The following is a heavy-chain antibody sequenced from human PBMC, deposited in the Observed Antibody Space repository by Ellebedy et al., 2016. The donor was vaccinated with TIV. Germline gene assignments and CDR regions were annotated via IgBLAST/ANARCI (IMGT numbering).Heavy chain of an antibody. V-gene: IGHV1-46*01. Sequence: ASVKVSCKASGYTFTSYFLYWVRQAPGQGLEWMGIINPTSGSSNYARKFQGRVTVTRDTSTSTVYMELSSLRSEDTAVYYCARGDNYYYDSSGYYYSYWGQGTQVTVSS. CDR3: ARGDNYYYDSSGYYYSY. CDR2: INPTSGSS. D-gene: IGHD3-22*01. J-gene: IGHJ4*02. CDR1: GYTFTSYF.